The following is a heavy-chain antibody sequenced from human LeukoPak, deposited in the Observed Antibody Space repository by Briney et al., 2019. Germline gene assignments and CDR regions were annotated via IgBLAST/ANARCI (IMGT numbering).Heavy chain of an antibody. V-gene: IGHV1-46*01. CDR1: GYTFTSYY. CDR3: ARGRRTYYDILTGYFTY. D-gene: IGHD3-9*01. CDR2: INPSGGST. J-gene: IGHJ4*02. Sequence: ASVKVSCKASGYTFTSYYMHWVRQAPGQGLEWMGIINPSGGSTSYAQKFQGRVTMTRDTSTSTVYMKLSSLRSEDTAVYYCARGRRTYYDILTGYFTYWGQGTLVTVSS.